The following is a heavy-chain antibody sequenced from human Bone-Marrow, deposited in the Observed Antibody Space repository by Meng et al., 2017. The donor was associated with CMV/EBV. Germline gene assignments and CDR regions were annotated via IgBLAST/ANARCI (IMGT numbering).Heavy chain of an antibody. CDR2: ISSTSTYI. J-gene: IGHJ4*02. Sequence: GGSLCLSCAASGFTFNIYTINWVRQSPGKGLEWVSSISSTSTYIYYAESVKGRFTISRDNAKNSLYLQMNSLRVEDTAIYYCARDWFDPNSSPRDYWGQGTRVTVSS. CDR3: ARDWFDPNSSPRDY. V-gene: IGHV3-21*01. CDR1: GFTFNIYT. D-gene: IGHD3-10*01.